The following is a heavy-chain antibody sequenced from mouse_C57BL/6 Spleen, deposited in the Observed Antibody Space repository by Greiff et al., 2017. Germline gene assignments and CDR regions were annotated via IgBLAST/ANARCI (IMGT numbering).Heavy chain of an antibody. J-gene: IGHJ1*03. V-gene: IGHV1-64*01. CDR3: ARSDYYGSSGYWYFDV. Sequence: VQLQQPGAELVKPGASVKLSCKASGYTFTSYWMHWVKQRPGQGLEWIGMIHPNRGSTNYNEKFKSKATLTVDKSSSTAYMQLSSLTSEDSAVYYCARSDYYGSSGYWYFDVWGTGTTVTVSS. CDR1: GYTFTSYW. D-gene: IGHD1-1*01. CDR2: IHPNRGST.